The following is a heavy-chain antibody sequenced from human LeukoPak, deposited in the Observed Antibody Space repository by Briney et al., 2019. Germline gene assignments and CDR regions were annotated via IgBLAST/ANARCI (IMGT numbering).Heavy chain of an antibody. Sequence: SVKVSCKASGCTFTGCYINWVPQAPGQGLEWMGRINPNTGGTNYAQKFQGRVTMTRDTSISTAYMELSSLRSEDTAVYYCARGWFGEWYMDVWGKGTTVTVSS. J-gene: IGHJ6*03. CDR1: GCTFTGCY. CDR3: ARGWFGEWYMDV. CDR2: INPNTGGT. V-gene: IGHV1-2*06. D-gene: IGHD3-10*01.